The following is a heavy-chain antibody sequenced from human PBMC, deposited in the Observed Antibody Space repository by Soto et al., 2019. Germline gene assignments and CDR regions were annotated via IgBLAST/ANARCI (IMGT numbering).Heavy chain of an antibody. V-gene: IGHV4-39*07. CDR1: SAPVSSATYT. D-gene: IGHD3-10*01. Sequence: SQTLSLPCTGSSAPVSSATYTLCWIRQPPGKGLEWVASIYYSGSSYYNPSLNSRVTISVYTSKNQFSLKLSSVTAADTAVYYCARAPRGNYGYPSYFDYWGQGTMVT. J-gene: IGHJ4*03. CDR3: ARAPRGNYGYPSYFDY. CDR2: IYYSGSS.